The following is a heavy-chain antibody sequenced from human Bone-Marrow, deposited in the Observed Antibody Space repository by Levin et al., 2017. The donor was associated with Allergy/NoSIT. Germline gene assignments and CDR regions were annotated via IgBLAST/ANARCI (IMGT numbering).Heavy chain of an antibody. CDR3: ARTVIAAAETGWFDY. V-gene: IGHV4-61*02. CDR2: IYTSGDT. J-gene: IGHJ5*01. D-gene: IGHD6-13*01. Sequence: SETLSLTCTVSGASISSGDSYWSWIRQPAGKGLEWIGRIYTSGDTKYNPSLKSRVTISVDTSKNQFSLKLTSVIAPDTASYYCARTVIAAAETGWFDYWGQGTLVTVSP. CDR1: GASISSGDSY.